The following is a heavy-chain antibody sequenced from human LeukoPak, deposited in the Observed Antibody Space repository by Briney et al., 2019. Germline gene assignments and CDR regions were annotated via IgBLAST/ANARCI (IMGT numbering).Heavy chain of an antibody. V-gene: IGHV1-8*01. Sequence: VGSVQVSCKASGYTFTNYDINWVRQAAGQGLEWMGWMKPDSGATGYAEKFRGRVTLTSDTSTSTTYMELSGLRSADTAVYFCARTYYDGSRNPNWFDPWGQGTLVTVSS. CDR2: MKPDSGAT. J-gene: IGHJ5*02. CDR3: ARTYYDGSRNPNWFDP. CDR1: GYTFTNYD. D-gene: IGHD3-22*01.